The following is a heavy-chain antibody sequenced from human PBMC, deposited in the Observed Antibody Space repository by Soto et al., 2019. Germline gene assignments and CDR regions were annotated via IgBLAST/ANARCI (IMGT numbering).Heavy chain of an antibody. Sequence: GGSLRLSCAASGFTFSSYGMHGVRQAPGKGLEWVAVIWYDGSNKYYADSVKGRFTISRDNSKNTLYLQMNSLRAEDTAVYYCARATPTYSSSWYDYWGQGTLVTVSS. CDR3: ARATPTYSSSWYDY. J-gene: IGHJ4*02. CDR2: IWYDGSNK. D-gene: IGHD6-13*01. V-gene: IGHV3-33*01. CDR1: GFTFSSYG.